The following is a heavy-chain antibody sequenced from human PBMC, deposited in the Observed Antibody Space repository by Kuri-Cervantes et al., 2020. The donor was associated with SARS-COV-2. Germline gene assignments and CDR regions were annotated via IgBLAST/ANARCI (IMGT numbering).Heavy chain of an antibody. CDR3: ARVRRVVSNYYYYGMDV. CDR2: IYYSGST. Sequence: SETLSLTCTVSGGSISSYYWSWIRQPPGKGLEWIGYIYYSGSTNYNPSLKSRVTISVDTSKNQFSLKLSSVTAADTAVYYCARVRRVVSNYYYYGMDVWGQGTTVTVSS. CDR1: GGSISSYY. V-gene: IGHV4-59*12. J-gene: IGHJ6*02.